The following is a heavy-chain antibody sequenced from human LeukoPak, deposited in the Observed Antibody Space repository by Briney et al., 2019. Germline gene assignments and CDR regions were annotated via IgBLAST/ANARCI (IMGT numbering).Heavy chain of an antibody. V-gene: IGHV3-49*04. CDR1: GFTFGDYA. D-gene: IGHD3-10*01. CDR2: IRSKAYGGTT. Sequence: GGSLRLSCTASGFTFGDYAMSWVRQAPGKGLEWVGFIRSKAYGGTTEYAASVKGRFTISRDDSKSIAYLQMNSLKTEDTAVYYCTREIITMVRGVQNGIGRAFDIWGQGTMVTVSS. J-gene: IGHJ3*02. CDR3: TREIITMVRGVQNGIGRAFDI.